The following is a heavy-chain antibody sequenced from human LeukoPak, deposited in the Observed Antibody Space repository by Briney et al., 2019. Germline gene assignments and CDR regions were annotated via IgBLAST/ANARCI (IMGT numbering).Heavy chain of an antibody. J-gene: IGHJ4*02. CDR3: ARVTGLQLVQGLDY. V-gene: IGHV3-21*01. Sequence: GGSLRLSCAASGFTFSTYEMNWVRQAPGKGLEWVASISSSSSSIYYADSVKGRFTISRDNAENSLYLQMSSLRAEDTAVYYCARVTGLQLVQGLDYWGQGTLVTVSS. CDR2: ISSSSSSI. D-gene: IGHD6-13*01. CDR1: GFTFSTYE.